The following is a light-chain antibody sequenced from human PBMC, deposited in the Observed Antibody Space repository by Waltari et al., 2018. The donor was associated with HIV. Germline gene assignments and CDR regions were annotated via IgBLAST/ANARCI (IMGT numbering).Light chain of an antibody. CDR3: QSAGSSGTWV. J-gene: IGLJ3*02. Sequence: SYELTQPPSVSVSPGQTARITCSGDALPKQYAYWYHQKPGQAPVLVIYKDTEMPSGIPERFSVSSSVTTVTLTISGVQAEDEADCYCQSAGSSGTWVFGGGTKLTVL. CDR1: ALPKQY. V-gene: IGLV3-25*03. CDR2: KDT.